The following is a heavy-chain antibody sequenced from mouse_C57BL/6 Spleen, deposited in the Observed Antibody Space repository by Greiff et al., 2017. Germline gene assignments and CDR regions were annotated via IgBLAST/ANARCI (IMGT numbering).Heavy chain of an antibody. V-gene: IGHV1-64*01. CDR1: GYTFTSYW. J-gene: IGHJ4*01. D-gene: IGHD1-1*01. CDR3: ARSLTTVDAMDY. Sequence: QVQLQQPGAELVKPGASVKLSCKASGYTFTSYWMHWVKQRPGPGLEWIGMIHPNSGSTNYNEKFKSKATLTVDKSSSTAYMQLSSLTSEDSAVYYCARSLTTVDAMDYWGQGTSVTVSA. CDR2: IHPNSGST.